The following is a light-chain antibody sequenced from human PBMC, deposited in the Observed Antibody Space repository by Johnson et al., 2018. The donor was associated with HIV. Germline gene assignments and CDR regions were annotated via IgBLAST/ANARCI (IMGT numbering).Light chain of an antibody. J-gene: IGLJ1*01. V-gene: IGLV1-51*02. Sequence: QSVLTQPPSVSAAPGQKVTISCSGSSSNIGTNSVSWYQQLPGTAPRLLIYENNKRPSGIPDRFSGSKSGATSTLDITGLQTGDEADYYCGTWDNSLNVYVFGTGTKVTFL. CDR3: GTWDNSLNVYV. CDR2: ENN. CDR1: SSNIGTNS.